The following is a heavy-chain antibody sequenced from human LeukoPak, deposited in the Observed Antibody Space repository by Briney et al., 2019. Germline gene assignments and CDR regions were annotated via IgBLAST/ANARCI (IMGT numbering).Heavy chain of an antibody. V-gene: IGHV4-59*01. D-gene: IGHD2-15*01. CDR3: ARVLAFCSGGSCYSALDY. J-gene: IGHJ4*02. Sequence: SETLSLTCTVSGGSISSYYWSWIRQPPGKRLEWIGYIYYSGSTNYNPSLKSRVTISVDTSKNQFSLKLSSVTAADTAVYYCARVLAFCSGGSCYSALDYWGQGTLVTVSS. CDR2: IYYSGST. CDR1: GGSISSYY.